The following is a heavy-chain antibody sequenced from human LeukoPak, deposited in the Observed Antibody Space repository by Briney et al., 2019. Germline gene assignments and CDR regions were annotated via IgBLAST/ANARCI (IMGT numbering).Heavy chain of an antibody. CDR2: IYSSGST. CDR1: GGSISSGSYY. V-gene: IGHV4-61*02. J-gene: IGHJ4*02. D-gene: IGHD1-26*01. Sequence: PSETLSLTCTVSGGSISSGSYYWSWIRQPAGKGLEWIGRIYSSGSTNYNPSLKSRVTISVDTSKNQFSLKLSSVTAADTAVYYCARLDPESGSTRGEDYWGQGTLVTVSS. CDR3: ARLDPESGSTRGEDY.